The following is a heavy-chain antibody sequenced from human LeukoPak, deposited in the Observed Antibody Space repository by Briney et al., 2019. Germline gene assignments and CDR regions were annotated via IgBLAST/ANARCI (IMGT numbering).Heavy chain of an antibody. D-gene: IGHD3-22*01. CDR3: ARANAYYYDSSGYYFDY. V-gene: IGHV3-53*01. CDR2: IYSGGST. Sequence: PGGSLRLSCAASGFTVSSNYMSWVRQAPGKGLEWVSVIYSGGSTYYADSVKGRFTISRDNSKNTLYLQMNSLRAEDTAVYYCARANAYYYDSSGYYFDYWGQGTLVTVSS. CDR1: GFTVSSNY. J-gene: IGHJ4*02.